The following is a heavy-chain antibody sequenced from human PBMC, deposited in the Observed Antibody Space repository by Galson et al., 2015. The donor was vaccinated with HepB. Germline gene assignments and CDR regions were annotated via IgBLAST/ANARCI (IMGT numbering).Heavy chain of an antibody. CDR2: IYSGGNT. J-gene: IGHJ5*02. Sequence: LRLSCAASGFTVSRNYMTWVRQAPGKGLEWVSVIYSGGNTDYADSVKGRFTISRDNSKNTLYLQMNSLRVEDTAVYYCARGSSSSWYSGLGSWGQGTLVTVSS. D-gene: IGHD6-13*01. CDR3: ARGSSSSWYSGLGS. V-gene: IGHV3-53*01. CDR1: GFTVSRNY.